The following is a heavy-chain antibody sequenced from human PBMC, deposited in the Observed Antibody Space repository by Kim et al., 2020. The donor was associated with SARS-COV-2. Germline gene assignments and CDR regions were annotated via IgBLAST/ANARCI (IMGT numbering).Heavy chain of an antibody. CDR1: GGTFSSYA. Sequence: SVKVSCKASGGTFSSYAISWVRQAPGQGLEWMGGIIPIFGTANYAQKFQGRVTITADESTSTAYMELSSLRSEDTAVYYCARGGYNPRWFDPWGQGTLVTVSS. V-gene: IGHV1-69*13. J-gene: IGHJ5*02. CDR2: IIPIFGTA. D-gene: IGHD5-12*01. CDR3: ARGGYNPRWFDP.